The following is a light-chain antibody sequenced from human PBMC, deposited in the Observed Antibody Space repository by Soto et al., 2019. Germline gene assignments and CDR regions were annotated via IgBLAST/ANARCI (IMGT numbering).Light chain of an antibody. Sequence: QSVLTQPPSVSAAPGQKVTISCSGSSSNIGGNSVSWYQQLPGTAPKLLIYDGNNRPSRILDRFSGSKHGMSATLAPTGFQTGDEADYYCGSRDSSLSAYVFGTGTKVTVL. J-gene: IGLJ1*01. V-gene: IGLV1-51*01. CDR1: SSNIGGNS. CDR3: GSRDSSLSAYV. CDR2: DGN.